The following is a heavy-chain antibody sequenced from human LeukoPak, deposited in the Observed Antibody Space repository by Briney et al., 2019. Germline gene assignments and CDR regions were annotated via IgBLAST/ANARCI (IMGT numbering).Heavy chain of an antibody. Sequence: PSETVSLTCTVSGGSISYYYWSWIRQPPGKGLEWIGYIYYSGNTNYNPSLKSLVTMSVDTSKNQFSLKLSSVTAADTAVYYCARDKNYYGSGMPFDIWGQGTMVTVSS. CDR1: GGSISYYY. D-gene: IGHD3-10*01. V-gene: IGHV4-59*12. J-gene: IGHJ3*02. CDR2: IYYSGNT. CDR3: ARDKNYYGSGMPFDI.